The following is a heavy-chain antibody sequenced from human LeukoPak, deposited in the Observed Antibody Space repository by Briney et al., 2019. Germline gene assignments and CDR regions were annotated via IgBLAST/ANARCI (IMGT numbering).Heavy chain of an antibody. CDR2: ISPYNDNT. CDR1: GYTFTNYG. D-gene: IGHD2-15*01. CDR3: ARDCSGGSCYASDAFDI. V-gene: IGHV1-18*01. Sequence: GASVKVSCKASGYTFTNYGVNWVRQAPGQGLEWMGWISPYNDNTKYAQNLQGRVTMTTDTSTSTAYMELRNLRSDDTAVYYCARDCSGGSCYASDAFDIWGQGTMVTVSS. J-gene: IGHJ3*02.